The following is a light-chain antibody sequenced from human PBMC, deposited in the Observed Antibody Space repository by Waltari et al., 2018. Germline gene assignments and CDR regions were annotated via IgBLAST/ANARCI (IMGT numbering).Light chain of an antibody. Sequence: QSALTQPPSASGSLGQSVTISCTGTSSDVGGHNYVSWDQQNPDKTPKLIIYEATKRPSVVPDLFDDSKTRNTASLTISVLQGDDEADYYCSSYPNISGSHSRFGGGTKLNLL. CDR1: SSDVGGHNY. J-gene: IGLJ2*01. V-gene: IGLV2-8*01. CDR3: SSYPNISGSHSR. CDR2: EAT.